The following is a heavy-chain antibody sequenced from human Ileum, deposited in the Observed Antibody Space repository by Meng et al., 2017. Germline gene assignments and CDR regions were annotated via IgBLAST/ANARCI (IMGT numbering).Heavy chain of an antibody. CDR3: ARGGHDSSGYYSFDY. V-gene: IGHV4-34*01. CDR1: GGSFSGYY. J-gene: IGHJ4*02. CDR2: INHSGST. D-gene: IGHD3-22*01. Sequence: QGQLKQWGGGLLKPSETLSLTCAVYGGSFSGYYWSWIRQPPGKGLEWIGEINHSGSTNYNPSLKSRVTISVDTSKNQFSLKLSSVTAADTAVYYCARGGHDSSGYYSFDYWGQGTLVTVSS.